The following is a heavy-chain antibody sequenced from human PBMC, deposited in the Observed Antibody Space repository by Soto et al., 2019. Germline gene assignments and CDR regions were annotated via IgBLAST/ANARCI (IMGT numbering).Heavy chain of an antibody. CDR1: GFSFSRYA. Sequence: EVRRVESGGGSVKPGGSLRLSCAASGFSFSRYAMSWVRQAPGKGLEWISYISMSGTTMFYADSVRGRFTISRDNAQKSLFLEMNSLRDDDTAIYFCARDAIGDATNWFDPWGQGTLVTVSS. CDR2: ISMSGTTM. CDR3: ARDAIGDATNWFDP. J-gene: IGHJ5*02. D-gene: IGHD3-10*01. V-gene: IGHV3-48*02.